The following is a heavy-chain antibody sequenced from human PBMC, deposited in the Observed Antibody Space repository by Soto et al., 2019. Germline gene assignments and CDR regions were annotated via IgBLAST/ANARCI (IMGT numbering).Heavy chain of an antibody. Sequence: PSETLSLTCAVSGGSISSYYWSWIRQPPGKGLEWIGDIHYSGSTNYNPSPKSRVTISVDTSKNQFSLKLSSVTAADTAVYYCARDYWGEQPSGRGYYYGMDVWGQGTTVTVSS. CDR2: IHYSGST. CDR1: GGSISSYY. V-gene: IGHV4-59*12. CDR3: ARDYWGEQPSGRGYYYGMDV. J-gene: IGHJ6*02. D-gene: IGHD1-26*01.